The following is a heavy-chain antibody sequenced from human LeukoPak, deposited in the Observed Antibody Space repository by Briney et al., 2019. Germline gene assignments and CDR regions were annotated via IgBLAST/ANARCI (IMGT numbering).Heavy chain of an antibody. Sequence: SVKVSCKASGGTFSSYAISWVRQAPGQGLEWMGRIIPILGIANYAQKFQGRVTITADKSTSTAYMELSSLRSEDTAVYYCARRGPGYSSSWYPLPFDYWGQGTLVTVSS. V-gene: IGHV1-69*04. CDR2: IIPILGIA. CDR3: ARRGPGYSSSWYPLPFDY. D-gene: IGHD6-13*01. J-gene: IGHJ4*02. CDR1: GGTFSSYA.